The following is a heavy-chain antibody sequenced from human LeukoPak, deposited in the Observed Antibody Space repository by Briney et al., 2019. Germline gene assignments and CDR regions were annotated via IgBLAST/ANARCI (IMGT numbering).Heavy chain of an antibody. J-gene: IGHJ4*02. V-gene: IGHV1-69*05. D-gene: IGHD6-13*01. CDR1: GGTFSSYA. CDR3: ARERTPGDINHWYLEGYFDI. Sequence: ASVKVSCKASGGTFSSYAITWVRQAPGQGLEWMGRIIPIFGTANYAQKFQGRVTITTDESTSTAYMELSTLRSDDTAVYYCARERTPGDINHWYLEGYFDIWGQGALVAVSS. CDR2: IIPIFGTA.